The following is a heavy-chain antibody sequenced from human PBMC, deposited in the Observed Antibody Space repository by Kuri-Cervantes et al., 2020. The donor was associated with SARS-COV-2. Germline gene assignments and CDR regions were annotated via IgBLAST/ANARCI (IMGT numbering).Heavy chain of an antibody. CDR1: GFTFSSYG. J-gene: IGHJ4*02. CDR3: ARDPEYSSGWYERGYYFDH. D-gene: IGHD6-19*01. CDR2: ISYDGSNK. V-gene: IGHV3-30*03. Sequence: GESLKISCAASGFTFSSYGMHWVRQAPGKGLEWVAVISYDGSNKYYADSVKGRFTISRDNSKNTLYLQMNSLRAEDTAVYYCARDPEYSSGWYERGYYFDHWGQGTLVTVSS.